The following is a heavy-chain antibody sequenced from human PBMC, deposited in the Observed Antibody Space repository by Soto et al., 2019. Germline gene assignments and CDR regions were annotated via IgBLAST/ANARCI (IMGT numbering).Heavy chain of an antibody. CDR2: IYSGGST. CDR1: GFTVSGNY. Sequence: AGGSLRLSCAASGFTVSGNYMNWVRQAPGKGLEWVSVIYSGGSTYYADSVKGRFTISRDNSKNTLYLQMNSLRAEDTAVYYCASNSKFFYYYYMDVWGKGTTVTVSS. V-gene: IGHV3-66*01. D-gene: IGHD4-4*01. J-gene: IGHJ6*03. CDR3: ASNSKFFYYYYMDV.